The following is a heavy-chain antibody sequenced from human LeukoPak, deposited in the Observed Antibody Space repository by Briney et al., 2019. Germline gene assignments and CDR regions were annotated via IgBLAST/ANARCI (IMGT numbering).Heavy chain of an antibody. CDR3: ARDRYTGYDSLDF. D-gene: IGHD5-12*01. J-gene: IGHJ4*02. Sequence: SGRSLRLSCAASGFTFSSYGMHWVRQAPGKGLEWVTVTSYDGSNKYYADSVKGRFTISRDNSKNTLYLQMNSLRAEDTAVYFCARDRYTGYDSLDFWGQGTLVTVSS. CDR1: GFTFSSYG. V-gene: IGHV3-30*03. CDR2: TSYDGSNK.